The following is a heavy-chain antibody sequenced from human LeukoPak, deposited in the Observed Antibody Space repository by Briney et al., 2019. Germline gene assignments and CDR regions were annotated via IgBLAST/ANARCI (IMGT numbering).Heavy chain of an antibody. Sequence: GGSLRLSCAASGFTFSNYGLSWVRQAPGKGLEWVSGITGSGGSTYYADSVKGRFTISRDNSKNTLYLQMKSLRAEDTAVYYCAKKRYGSGSFGPDYWGQGTLVTVSS. CDR1: GFTFSNYG. V-gene: IGHV3-23*01. CDR2: ITGSGGST. CDR3: AKKRYGSGSFGPDY. J-gene: IGHJ4*02. D-gene: IGHD3-10*01.